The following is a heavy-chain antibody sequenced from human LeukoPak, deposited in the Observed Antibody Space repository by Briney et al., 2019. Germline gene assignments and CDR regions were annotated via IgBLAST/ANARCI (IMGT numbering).Heavy chain of an antibody. J-gene: IGHJ4*02. CDR1: GFTFSSYW. Sequence: GGSLRLSYAASGFTFSSYWMSWVRQAPGKGLEWVANINQDGSEKYYVDSVKGRSTISRDNAKNSLYLQMNSLRAEDTAVYYCARGSLRYCSSTSCYTEDRPFDYWGQGTLVTVSS. D-gene: IGHD2-2*02. CDR2: INQDGSEK. V-gene: IGHV3-7*01. CDR3: ARGSLRYCSSTSCYTEDRPFDY.